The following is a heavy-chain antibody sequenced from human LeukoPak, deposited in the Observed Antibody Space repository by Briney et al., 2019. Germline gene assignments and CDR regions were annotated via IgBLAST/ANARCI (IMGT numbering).Heavy chain of an antibody. J-gene: IGHJ4*02. Sequence: SVKVSCKASGGTFSSYAISWVRQAPGQGLEWMGRIIPIFGIANYAQKFQGRVTITADKSTSTAYMELSSLISEDTAVYYCARDGTAMVPYWGQGTLVTVSS. V-gene: IGHV1-69*04. D-gene: IGHD5-18*01. CDR3: ARDGTAMVPY. CDR1: GGTFSSYA. CDR2: IIPIFGIA.